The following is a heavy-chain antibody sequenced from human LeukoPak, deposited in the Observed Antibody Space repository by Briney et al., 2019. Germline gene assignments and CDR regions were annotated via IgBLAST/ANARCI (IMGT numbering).Heavy chain of an antibody. Sequence: SETLSLTCTVSGGSISSYYWSWIRQPSGKGLEWIGYIYTSGSTNYNPSLKGRVTISVDTSKNQFSLKLSSVTAADTAVYYCARVDGSSPFFDYWGQGTLVTVSS. J-gene: IGHJ4*02. CDR1: GGSISSYY. CDR2: IYTSGST. D-gene: IGHD1-26*01. V-gene: IGHV4-4*09. CDR3: ARVDGSSPFFDY.